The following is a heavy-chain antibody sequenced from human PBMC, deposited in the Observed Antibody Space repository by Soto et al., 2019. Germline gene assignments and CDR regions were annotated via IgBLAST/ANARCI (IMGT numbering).Heavy chain of an antibody. CDR2: INPSSVDT. D-gene: IGHD1-26*01. V-gene: IGHV1-46*01. CDR1: GYSFTKYY. J-gene: IGHJ6*02. Sequence: QVQLVQSGAEVKTPGASVNVSCKASGYSFTKYYLHWVRQAPGQGLEWMAIINPSSVDTYSAQKFQDRLTMTKDTSTGTAYMELRSLTSDDTAVYYCARGHGAIRGALDVWGQGTTVTVSS. CDR3: ARGHGAIRGALDV.